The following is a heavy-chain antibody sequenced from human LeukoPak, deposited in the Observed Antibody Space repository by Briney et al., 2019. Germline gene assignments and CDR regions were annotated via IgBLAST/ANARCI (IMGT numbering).Heavy chain of an antibody. CDR3: AISSSGSLPFDY. Sequence: PSETLSLTCTVSGGSISSSSYYWGWIRQPPGKGLEWIGSIYYSGSTYYNPSLKSRVTISVDTSKNQFSLKLSSVTAADTAVYCCAISSSGSLPFDYWGQGTLVTVSS. J-gene: IGHJ4*02. D-gene: IGHD1-26*01. CDR1: GGSISSSSYY. V-gene: IGHV4-39*01. CDR2: IYYSGST.